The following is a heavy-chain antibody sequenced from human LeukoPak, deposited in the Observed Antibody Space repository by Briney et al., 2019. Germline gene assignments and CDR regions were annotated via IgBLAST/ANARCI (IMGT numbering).Heavy chain of an antibody. CDR2: INSDASST. D-gene: IGHD3-22*01. J-gene: IGHJ4*02. CDR1: RFSVSSFW. CDR3: AREWFYDSSGYYVY. Sequence: GGSLRLSCAASRFSVSSFWMHWVRQAPGNGLVWVSRINSDASSTTYADSVKGRFNISRDNAKNTLYLQMNSLRDEDTAVYYCAREWFYDSSGYYVYWGQGTLVTVSS. V-gene: IGHV3-74*01.